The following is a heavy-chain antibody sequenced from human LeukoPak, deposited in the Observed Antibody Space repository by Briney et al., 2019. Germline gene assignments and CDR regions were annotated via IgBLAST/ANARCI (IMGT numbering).Heavy chain of an antibody. CDR2: ISAYNGNT. CDR1: GYTFTSYG. J-gene: IGHJ4*02. D-gene: IGHD3-10*01. Sequence: ASVKVSCKASGYTFTSYGISWVRQAPGQGREWMGWISAYNGNTNYAQKLQGRVTMTTDTSTSTAYMELRSLRSDDTAVYYCARAPGVLLWFGELSPTDYWGQGTLVTVSS. V-gene: IGHV1-18*01. CDR3: ARAPGVLLWFGELSPTDY.